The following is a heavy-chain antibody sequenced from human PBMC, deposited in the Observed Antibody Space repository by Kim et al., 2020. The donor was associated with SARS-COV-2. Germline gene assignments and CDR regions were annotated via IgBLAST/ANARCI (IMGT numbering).Heavy chain of an antibody. V-gene: IGHV3-66*01. J-gene: IGHJ4*02. D-gene: IGHD3-3*01. CDR3: ARTRSGLIDY. CDR2: LYSESRT. CDR1: EITVSSNY. Sequence: GGSLRLSCAASEITVSSNYMSWVRQAPGKGLEWVSDLYSESRTYYADSVKGRFTISRDNRKNTLYLQMNSLRVEDTAVYYCARTRSGLIDYWGQGTLVTV.